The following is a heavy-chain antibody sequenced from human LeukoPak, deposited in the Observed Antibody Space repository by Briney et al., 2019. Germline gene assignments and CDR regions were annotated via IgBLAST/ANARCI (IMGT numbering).Heavy chain of an antibody. CDR3: AREVASEQWLVRNYYYGMDV. CDR2: INGDGSRT. D-gene: IGHD6-19*01. V-gene: IGHV3-74*01. J-gene: IGHJ6*02. Sequence: PGGSLRLSCAASGFTFSDYYMHWVRQAPGKGLLWISHINGDGSRTGYADSVKGRFTISRDNAKNSLYLQMNSLRAEDTAVYYCAREVASEQWLVRNYYYGMDVWGQGTTVTVSS. CDR1: GFTFSDYY.